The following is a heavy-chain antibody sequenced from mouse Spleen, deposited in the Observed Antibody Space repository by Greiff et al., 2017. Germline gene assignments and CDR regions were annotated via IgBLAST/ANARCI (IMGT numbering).Heavy chain of an antibody. V-gene: IGHV5-17*01. CDR2: ISSGSSTI. CDR1: GFTFSDYG. D-gene: IGHD1-1*01. J-gene: IGHJ4*01. CDR3: ARPYYYGSSYSYYAMDY. Sequence: EVKLMESGGGLVKPGGSLKLSCAASGFTFSDYGMHWVRQDPEKGLEWVAYISSGSSTIYYADTVKGRFTISRDNAKNTLFLQMTSLRSEDTAMYYCARPYYYGSSYSYYAMDYWGQGTSVTVSS.